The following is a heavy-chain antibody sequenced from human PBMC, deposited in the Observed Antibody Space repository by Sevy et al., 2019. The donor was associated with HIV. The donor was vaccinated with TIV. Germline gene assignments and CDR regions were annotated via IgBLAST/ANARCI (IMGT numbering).Heavy chain of an antibody. D-gene: IGHD3-16*01. J-gene: IGHJ4*02. CDR3: ARSVSGFDY. V-gene: IGHV4-38-2*01. CDR2: ISHSGST. CDR1: GYSINSGYY. Sequence: SETLSLTCAVSGYSINSGYYWGWIRQPPGRGLEWIGSISHSGSTYYNPSLKGRFTISVDTSKNQFSLKLSSVTAADTAVYYCARSVSGFDYWGQGTLVTVSS.